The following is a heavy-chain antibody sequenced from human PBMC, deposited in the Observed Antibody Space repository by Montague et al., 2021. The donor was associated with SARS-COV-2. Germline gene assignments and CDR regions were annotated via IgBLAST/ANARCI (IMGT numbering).Heavy chain of an antibody. CDR2: VFHSGKT. V-gene: IGHV4-34*12. CDR3: AKASHMYGTRGLRTGWFDP. Sequence: SETLSLTCAVYGASFSGYHWTWIRQSPGRGLEWIGNVFHSGKTSYNPSLQSRFTMSVDTYKKQFSLRLSSVTAADTAAYFFAKASHMYGTRGLRTGWFDPWGQGTLVTVSS. D-gene: IGHD7-27*01. CDR1: GASFSGYH. J-gene: IGHJ5*02.